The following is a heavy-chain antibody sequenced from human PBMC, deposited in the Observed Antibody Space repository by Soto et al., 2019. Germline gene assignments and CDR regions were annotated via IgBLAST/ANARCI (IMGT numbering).Heavy chain of an antibody. CDR1: GDSINSNY. CDR3: AREGPGYRSSWHGATGWFDP. V-gene: IGHV4-4*07. J-gene: IGHJ5*02. D-gene: IGHD6-25*01. Sequence: QVQLQELGPGLVKPSETLSLTCTVSGDSINSNYWSWMRQPAGKGLEWIGRIYPTGDTNYNPSLQSRVTMSVDTSKNQFSLSLSSLTAADTAVYYCAREGPGYRSSWHGATGWFDPWGQGTLVTVSS. CDR2: IYPTGDT.